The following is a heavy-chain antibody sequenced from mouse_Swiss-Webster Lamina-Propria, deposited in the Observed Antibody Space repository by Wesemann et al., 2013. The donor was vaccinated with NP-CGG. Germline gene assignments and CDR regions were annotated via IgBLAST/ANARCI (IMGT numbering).Heavy chain of an antibody. V-gene: IGHV1-12*01. CDR3: ARNYDGYLGFDY. Sequence: EWIGAIYPGNGDTSYNQKFKGKATLTVDKSSSTAYMQLSSLTSEDSAVYFCARNYDGYLGFDYWGQGTTLTVSS. J-gene: IGHJ2*01. D-gene: IGHD2-3*01. CDR2: IYPGNGDT.